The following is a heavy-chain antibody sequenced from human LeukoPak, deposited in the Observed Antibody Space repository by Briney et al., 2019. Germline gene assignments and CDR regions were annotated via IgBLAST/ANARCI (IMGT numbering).Heavy chain of an antibody. J-gene: IGHJ4*02. D-gene: IGHD6-6*01. Sequence: SETLSLTCTVSGGSISSYYWSWIRQPPGKRLEWIGYIYTSGSTNYNPSLKSRVTISVDPSKNQFSLKVSSVTAADTAVYYCARHNTPSIAARGFDYWGQGTLVTVSS. CDR1: GGSISSYY. V-gene: IGHV4-4*09. CDR3: ARHNTPSIAARGFDY. CDR2: IYTSGST.